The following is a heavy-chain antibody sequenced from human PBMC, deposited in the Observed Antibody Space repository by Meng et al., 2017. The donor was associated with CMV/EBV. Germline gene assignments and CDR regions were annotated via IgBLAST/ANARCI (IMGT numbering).Heavy chain of an antibody. J-gene: IGHJ4*02. V-gene: IGHV3-7*04. CDR1: GFIFSSYW. CDR2: IKQEGSEK. D-gene: IGHD1-26*01. Sequence: ESLKISCAASGFIFSSYWMSWVRQAPGKGLEWVANIKQEGSEKYYVDSVKGRFTISRDNAKNSLYLQMNSLRAEDTAVYYCAGGQWELLFDYWGQGTLVTVSS. CDR3: AGGQWELLFDY.